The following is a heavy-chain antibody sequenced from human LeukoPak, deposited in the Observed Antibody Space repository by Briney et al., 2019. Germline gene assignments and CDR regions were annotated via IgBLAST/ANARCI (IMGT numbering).Heavy chain of an antibody. CDR1: GFTFSSYW. CDR2: IKHDGSEI. V-gene: IGHV3-7*04. J-gene: IGHJ6*03. Sequence: PGGSLRLSCAASGFTFSSYWMSWVRQAPGKGLEWVANIKHDGSEIYYVDYVKGRFTISRDNAKNSLYLQMNSLRAEDTAVYYCARVGVVVQYYFKQHYMDVWGKGTTVTVSS. CDR3: ARVGVVVQYYFKQHYMDV. D-gene: IGHD3-22*01.